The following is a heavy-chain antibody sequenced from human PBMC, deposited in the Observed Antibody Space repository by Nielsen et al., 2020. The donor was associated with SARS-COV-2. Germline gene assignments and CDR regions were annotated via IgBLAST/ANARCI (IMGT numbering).Heavy chain of an antibody. V-gene: IGHV3-69-1*01. CDR3: ARVKGSDIIQLWSDAFDI. Sequence: WIRQPPGKGLEWVSSISSSSYIYYADSVKGRFTISRDNAKNSLYLQMNSLRAEDTAVYYCARVKGSDIIQLWSDAFDIWGQGTLVTVSS. CDR2: ISSSSYI. D-gene: IGHD5-18*01. J-gene: IGHJ3*02.